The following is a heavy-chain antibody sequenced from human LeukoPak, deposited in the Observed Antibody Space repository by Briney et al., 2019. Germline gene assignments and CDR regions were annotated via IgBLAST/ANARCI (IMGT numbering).Heavy chain of an antibody. CDR2: IYYSGST. V-gene: IGHV4-59*01. D-gene: IGHD6-13*01. CDR3: ARGSSWYYFDY. J-gene: IGHJ4*02. CDR1: GGSISSYY. Sequence: SETLSLTCTVAGGSISSYYWSWIRQPPGKGLKWMGYIYYSGSTNYNPSLKSRVTISVDTSKNQFSLKLSSVTAADTAVYYCARGSSWYYFDYWGQGTLVTVSS.